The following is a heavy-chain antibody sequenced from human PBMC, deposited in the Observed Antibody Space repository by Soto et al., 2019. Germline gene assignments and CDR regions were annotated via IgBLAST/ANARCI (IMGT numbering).Heavy chain of an antibody. CDR2: IRSTSSST. D-gene: IGHD7-27*01. J-gene: IGHJ4*02. V-gene: IGHV3-48*02. CDR3: ARDEVWAFDY. Sequence: GGSLRLSCVASGFTFSSYPMNWVRQSPGKGLEWISNIRSTSSSTDYADSVKGRFTISRDNAKNSLYLQMSSLRDEDTAVYYCARDEVWAFDYWGQGALVTVSS. CDR1: GFTFSSYP.